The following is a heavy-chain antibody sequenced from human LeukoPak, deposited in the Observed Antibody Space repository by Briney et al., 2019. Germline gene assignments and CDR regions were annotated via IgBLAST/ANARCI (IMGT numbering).Heavy chain of an antibody. Sequence: SEALSLTCTVSGGSISSYYWSWIRQPPGKGPEWIGYIYYSGSTNYNPSLKSRVTISVDTSKNQLSLKLSSVTAADTAVYYCARVGGYDWDAFDYWGQGTLVTVSS. J-gene: IGHJ4*02. V-gene: IGHV4-59*01. CDR1: GGSISSYY. CDR2: IYYSGST. CDR3: ARVGGYDWDAFDY. D-gene: IGHD5-12*01.